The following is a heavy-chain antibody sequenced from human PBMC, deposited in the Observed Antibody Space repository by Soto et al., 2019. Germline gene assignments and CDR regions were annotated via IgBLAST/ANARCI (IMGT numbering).Heavy chain of an antibody. V-gene: IGHV1-69*01. Sequence: VASVKVSCKASGGTFSSYAISWVRQAPGQGLEWMGGIIPIFGTANYAQKFQGRVTITADESTSTAYMELSSLRSEDTAVYYCARDGTWHYGMDVWGQGTTVTVSS. CDR1: GGTFSSYA. D-gene: IGHD1-26*01. J-gene: IGHJ6*02. CDR3: ARDGTWHYGMDV. CDR2: IIPIFGTA.